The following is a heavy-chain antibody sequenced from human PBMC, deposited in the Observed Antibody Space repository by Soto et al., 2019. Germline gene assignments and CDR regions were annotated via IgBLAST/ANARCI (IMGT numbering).Heavy chain of an antibody. J-gene: IGHJ5*02. V-gene: IGHV1-46*03. CDR1: GYTFTSCY. D-gene: IGHD2-15*01. CDR2: INPSGGST. Sequence: QVQLVQSGAEVKKPGASVKVSCKASGYTFTSCYMHWVRQAPGQGLEWMGIINPSGGSTSYAQKVKGRGTMTRDMTTSTVYVELSSLSSEDTAVYYWASPYCSGGSCDLNWFDPWGQGTLVTVSS. CDR3: ASPYCSGGSCDLNWFDP.